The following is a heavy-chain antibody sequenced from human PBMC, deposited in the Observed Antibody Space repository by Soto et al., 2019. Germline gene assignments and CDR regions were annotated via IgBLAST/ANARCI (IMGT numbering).Heavy chain of an antibody. CDR3: ARPPSHGTGWYHFDY. Sequence: GASVKVSCKASGYTFTSYYMHWVRQAPGQGLEWMGFINPSGGSTTYAQNFQGRVTMTRDTSTGTVYMELSSLRSEDTAVYYCARPPSHGTGWYHFDYWGQGTPVTVSS. J-gene: IGHJ4*02. V-gene: IGHV1-46*01. D-gene: IGHD6-19*01. CDR2: INPSGGST. CDR1: GYTFTSYY.